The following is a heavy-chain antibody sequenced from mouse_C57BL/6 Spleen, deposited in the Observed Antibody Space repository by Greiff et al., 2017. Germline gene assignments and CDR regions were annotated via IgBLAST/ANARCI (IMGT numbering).Heavy chain of an antibody. Sequence: QVQLKQSGAELVRPGASVTLSCKASGYTFTDYEMHWVKQTPVHGLEWIGAIDPETGGTAYNQKFKGKAILTADKSSSTAYMELRSLTSEDSAVYYCTRRKGVTTVVATDFDYWGQGTTLTVSS. CDR2: IDPETGGT. CDR3: TRRKGVTTVVATDFDY. J-gene: IGHJ2*01. V-gene: IGHV1-15*01. D-gene: IGHD1-1*01. CDR1: GYTFTDYE.